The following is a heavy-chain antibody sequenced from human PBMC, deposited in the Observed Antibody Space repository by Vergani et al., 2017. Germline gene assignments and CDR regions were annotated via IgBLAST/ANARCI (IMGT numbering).Heavy chain of an antibody. CDR3: ARDLGDGDYSDY. Sequence: QLQLQESGPGLVKPSETLSLTCTVSGGSISSSSYYWGWIRQPPGKGLEWIGEIYHSGSTNYNPSLKSRVTISVDKSKNQFSLKLSSVTAADTAVYYCARDLGDGDYSDYWGQGTLVTVSS. CDR2: IYHSGST. J-gene: IGHJ4*02. D-gene: IGHD3-16*01. V-gene: IGHV4-39*07. CDR1: GGSISSSSYY.